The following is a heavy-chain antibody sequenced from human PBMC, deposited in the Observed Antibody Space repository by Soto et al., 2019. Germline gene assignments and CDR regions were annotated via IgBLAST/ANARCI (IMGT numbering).Heavy chain of an antibody. CDR3: AVPYLYSSSTFDI. Sequence: PGGSLILSCAASGFTFSSYWMHWVRQAPGKGLVWVSRINSGGSSTSYADSVKGRFTISRDNAKNTLYLQMNSLRAEDTAVYYYAVPYLYSSSTFDIWGQGTMVTVSS. CDR1: GFTFSSYW. V-gene: IGHV3-74*01. CDR2: INSGGSST. D-gene: IGHD6-6*01. J-gene: IGHJ3*02.